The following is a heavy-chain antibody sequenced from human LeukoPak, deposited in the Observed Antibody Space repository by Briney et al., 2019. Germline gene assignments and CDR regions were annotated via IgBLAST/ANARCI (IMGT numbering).Heavy chain of an antibody. Sequence: GGSLRLSCAASGFTFSDYYMSWIRQAPGKGLEWVSHISGSGSTIYYADSVKGRFTISRDNAKNSLYLQMNSLRAEDTTVYYCARVLLADGYKEMAVVGYFGSWGQGTLVTVSS. CDR3: ARVLLADGYKEMAVVGYFGS. CDR1: GFTFSDYY. J-gene: IGHJ4*02. V-gene: IGHV3-11*04. CDR2: ISGSGSTI. D-gene: IGHD5-24*01.